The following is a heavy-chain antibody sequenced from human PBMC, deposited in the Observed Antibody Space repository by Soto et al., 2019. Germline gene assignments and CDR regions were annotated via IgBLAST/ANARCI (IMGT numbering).Heavy chain of an antibody. J-gene: IGHJ6*02. CDR2: IIPIFGTA. CDR1: GGTFSSYA. D-gene: IGHD5-12*01. CDR3: ARGTDGYNDYYYGMDV. V-gene: IGHV1-69*13. Sequence: SVRVSCKASGGTFSSYAISWVRQAPGQGLEWMGGIIPIFGTANYAQKFQGRVTITADESTSTAYMELSSLRSEDTAVYYCARGTDGYNDYYYGMDVWGQGTTVTVSS.